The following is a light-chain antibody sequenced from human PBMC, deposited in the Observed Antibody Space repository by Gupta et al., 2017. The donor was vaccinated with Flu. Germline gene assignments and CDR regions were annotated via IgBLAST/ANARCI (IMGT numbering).Light chain of an antibody. CDR1: KLGDKY. CDR3: QAGDSSTVV. Sequence: SYELTQSPSVSVSPGPTASITCSGEKLGDKYVCWYQQNPGQSPVMVMYKDKKRPAGIPERFSGSNSGNTATLTISGTQAMDEADYYCQAGDSSTVVFGGGTKLTVL. CDR2: KDK. J-gene: IGLJ2*01. V-gene: IGLV3-1*01.